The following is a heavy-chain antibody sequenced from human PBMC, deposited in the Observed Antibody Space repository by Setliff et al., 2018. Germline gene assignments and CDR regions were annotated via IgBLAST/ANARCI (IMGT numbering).Heavy chain of an antibody. V-gene: IGHV3-30*02. CDR2: IRNDGSSQ. CDR1: GFTFSSSG. CDR3: ARDKGVISLDY. J-gene: IGHJ4*02. D-gene: IGHD3-16*02. Sequence: PGGSLSLSCAASGFSAASGFTFSSSGMHWVRQAPGKGLEWVTFIRNDGSSQYYADSVKGRFTVSRDNSRNTLYLDMNSLRGEDTAVYYCARDKGVISLDYWGQGTLVTVSS.